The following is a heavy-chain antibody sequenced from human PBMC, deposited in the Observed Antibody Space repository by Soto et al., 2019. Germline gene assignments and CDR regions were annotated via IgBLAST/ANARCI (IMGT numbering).Heavy chain of an antibody. CDR1: GYTFTSYY. D-gene: IGHD6-6*01. CDR3: ARVSSSSCFDY. J-gene: IGHJ4*02. CDR2: INPSGGST. Sequence: QVQLVQSGAEVKKPGASVKVSCKASGYTFTSYYMHWVRQAPGQGLEWMGIINPSGGSTSYAQKFQGRVTMTRDTSPSTVYMALSSLRSEDTAVYYCARVSSSSCFDYWGQGTLVTVSS. V-gene: IGHV1-46*01.